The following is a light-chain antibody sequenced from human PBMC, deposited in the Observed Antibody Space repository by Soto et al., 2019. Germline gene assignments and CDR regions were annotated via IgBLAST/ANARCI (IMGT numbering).Light chain of an antibody. CDR1: QRVLYSSNNKNY. Sequence: DIEMTQSPDSLSFSLGERATINCKSSQRVLYSSNNKNYLAWDQQKPGQPPKLLFYWASTRQSGVPDRFSGSGSGTDFTLTISRLEPEDFAVYYCQQYGSSGTFGQGTKVDI. CDR3: QQYGSSGT. CDR2: WAS. J-gene: IGKJ1*01. V-gene: IGKV4-1*01.